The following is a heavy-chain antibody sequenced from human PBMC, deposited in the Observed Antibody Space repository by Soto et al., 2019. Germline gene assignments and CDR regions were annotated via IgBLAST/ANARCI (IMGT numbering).Heavy chain of an antibody. CDR2: IKPGNSDI. CDR3: ERQISFVCDS. D-gene: IGHD3-16*01. CDR1: GYKLGSAW. Sequence: GESLKISCEGAGYKLGSAWIGWVRRKPGKVLGWMGIIKPGNSDIRYSPSFRGQVTISADEGDNAAFLQRSSLKTSDTAIYYCERQISFVCDSWGQGXLVTVYS. V-gene: IGHV5-51*01. J-gene: IGHJ4*02.